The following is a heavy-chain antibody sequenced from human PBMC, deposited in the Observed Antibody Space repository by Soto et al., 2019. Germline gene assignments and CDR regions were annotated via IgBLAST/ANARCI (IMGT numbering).Heavy chain of an antibody. CDR2: INHSGST. Sequence: SQTLSLTCAVYGGSFSGYYWSWIRQPPGKGLEWIGEINHSGSTNYNPSLKSRVTISVDTSKNQFSLKLSSVTAADTAVYYCARGDNYYDSSGYYYYWGQGTLVTVSS. J-gene: IGHJ4*02. V-gene: IGHV4-34*01. CDR3: ARGDNYYDSSGYYYY. D-gene: IGHD3-22*01. CDR1: GGSFSGYY.